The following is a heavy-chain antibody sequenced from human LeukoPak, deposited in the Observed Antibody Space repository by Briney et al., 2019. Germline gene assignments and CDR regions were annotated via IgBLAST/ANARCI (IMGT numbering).Heavy chain of an antibody. CDR2: IYYSGST. J-gene: IGHJ5*02. V-gene: IGHV4-39*01. CDR3: ARHDYGGFDP. CDR1: GGSISSYY. D-gene: IGHD4-17*01. Sequence: SETLSLTCTVSGGSISSYYWGWIRQPPGKGLEWIGSIYYSGSTYYNPSLKSRVTISVDTSKNQFSLKLSSVTAADTAVYYCARHDYGGFDPWGQGTLVTVSS.